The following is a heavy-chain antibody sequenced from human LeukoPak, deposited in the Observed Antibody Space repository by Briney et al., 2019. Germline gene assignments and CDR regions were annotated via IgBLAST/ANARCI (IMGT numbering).Heavy chain of an antibody. D-gene: IGHD3-22*01. Sequence: ASVKVSCKASGYTFTDYYMHWVRQAPGQGLEWMGWINPNSGGTNYAQKFQGRVTLTRDTSITTAYMELSRLRSDDTAVYYCAPFYYYDSSGYYHYWGQGTLVTVSS. J-gene: IGHJ4*02. CDR1: GYTFTDYY. V-gene: IGHV1-2*02. CDR3: APFYYYDSSGYYHY. CDR2: INPNSGGT.